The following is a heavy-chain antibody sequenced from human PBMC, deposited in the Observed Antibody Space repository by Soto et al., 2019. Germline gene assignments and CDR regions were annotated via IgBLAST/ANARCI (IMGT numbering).Heavy chain of an antibody. D-gene: IGHD2-21*02. CDR3: IQSRCGGDCLQSYASHYYYGMDV. J-gene: IGHJ6*02. CDR1: GFSLSTSGVV. CDR2: IYWDDDK. V-gene: IGHV2-5*02. Sequence: QITLKESGPTLVKPTQTLTLTCTFSGFSLSTSGVVVGWIRQPPGKALDWLALIYWDDDKRSSPSLRSGLTINKDTAKNQVVLTMTNMDPVETATYSCIQSRCGGDCLQSYASHYYYGMDVWGQRTTVTVSS.